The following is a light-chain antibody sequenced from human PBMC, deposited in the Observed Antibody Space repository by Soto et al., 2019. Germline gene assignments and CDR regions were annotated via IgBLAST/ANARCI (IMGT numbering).Light chain of an antibody. CDR3: SPHAGSTTISV. CDR1: SNDVGDYNY. Sequence: QSVLTQPPSASGSPGQSVTISCTGTSNDVGDYNYVSWYQQHPGKAPKLMIYEVSKRPSGVPGRFSGSKSGNTASLTVSGLQAEDEADYYCSPHAGSTTISVLATGTKVTVL. CDR2: EVS. V-gene: IGLV2-8*01. J-gene: IGLJ1*01.